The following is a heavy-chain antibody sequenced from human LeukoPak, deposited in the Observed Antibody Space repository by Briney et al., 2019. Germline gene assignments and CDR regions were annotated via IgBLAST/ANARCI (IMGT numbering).Heavy chain of an antibody. CDR2: IWYDGSNK. CDR1: GFTFSSYG. J-gene: IGHJ4*02. D-gene: IGHD3-3*01. V-gene: IGHV3-33*01. Sequence: HPGGSLRLSCAASGFTFSSYGMHWVRQAPGKGLEWVAVIWYDGSNKYYADSVKGRFTISRDNSKNTLYLQMNSLRAEDTAVYYCARDGPDYDFWSGPAAALFDYWGQGTLVTVSS. CDR3: ARDGPDYDFWSGPAAALFDY.